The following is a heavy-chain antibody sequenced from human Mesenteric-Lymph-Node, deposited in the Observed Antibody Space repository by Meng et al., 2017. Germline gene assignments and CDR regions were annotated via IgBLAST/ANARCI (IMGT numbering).Heavy chain of an antibody. CDR2: MYYSWAT. D-gene: IGHD2-15*01. CDR1: GFTFSSYE. CDR3: ARDKTNVVVVAAPYGMDV. Sequence: ESLKISCAASGFTFSSYEMNWVRQPPGKGLEWIGHMYYSWATYYNPSLKSRVTMSIDTSKNQFSLKLSSLTAADTAVYYCARDKTNVVVVAAPYGMDVWGQGTTVTVSS. V-gene: IGHV4-59*12. J-gene: IGHJ6*02.